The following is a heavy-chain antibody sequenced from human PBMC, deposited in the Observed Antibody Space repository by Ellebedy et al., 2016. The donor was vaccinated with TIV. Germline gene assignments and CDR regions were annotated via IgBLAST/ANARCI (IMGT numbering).Heavy chain of an antibody. CDR3: ARSSGGSASAFDP. J-gene: IGHJ5*02. CDR2: IYANGNT. V-gene: IGHV4-4*07. D-gene: IGHD2-15*01. CDR1: GGSIGSHY. Sequence: MPGGSLRLSCSLSGGSIGSHYWSWIRQTAEKGLEWIGRIYANGNTNYNPSLNSRLTISLDTSKSQFSLNLKSVTAADTAVYYCARSSGGSASAFDPWGQGILVSVSS.